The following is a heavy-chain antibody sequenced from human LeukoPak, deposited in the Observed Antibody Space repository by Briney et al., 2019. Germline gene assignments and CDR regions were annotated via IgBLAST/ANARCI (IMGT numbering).Heavy chain of an antibody. Sequence: SETLSLTCTVSGGSIGSYYWSWIRQPPGKGLEWIGYVYYSGSTSYNPSLKGRVTISVDTSKNQFSLKLSSVTAADTAVYYCARDPYDILTGYYQYYFDYWGQGTLVTVSS. V-gene: IGHV4-4*08. CDR1: GGSIGSYY. CDR2: VYYSGST. J-gene: IGHJ4*02. CDR3: ARDPYDILTGYYQYYFDY. D-gene: IGHD3-9*01.